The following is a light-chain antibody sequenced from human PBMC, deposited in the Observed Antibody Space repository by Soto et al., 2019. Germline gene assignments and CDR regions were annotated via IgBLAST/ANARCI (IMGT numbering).Light chain of an antibody. CDR1: QSVSSNY. CDR2: GAS. CDR3: QQYGSSPPT. J-gene: IGKJ1*01. Sequence: EIVMTQSPGTLSLSPGETATLSCRASQSVSSNYVAWFHQKPGQAPRLLIYGASSRATGVPDRFSASGSGTDFTLTISRLEPEDFAVYYCQQYGSSPPTFGQGTKVDIK. V-gene: IGKV3-20*01.